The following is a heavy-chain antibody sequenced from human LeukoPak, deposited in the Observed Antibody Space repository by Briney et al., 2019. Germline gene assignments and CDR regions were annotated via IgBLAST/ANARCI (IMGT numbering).Heavy chain of an antibody. CDR2: IYYSGST. V-gene: IGHV4-39*07. J-gene: IGHJ4*02. CDR1: GGSISSSSYY. D-gene: IGHD2-15*01. Sequence: PSETLSLTCTVSGGSISSSSYYWGWIRQPPGKGLEWIGSIYYSGSTYYNPSLKSRVTISVDTSKNQFSLKLSSVTAADAAVYYCARIGYCSGGSCYGIDYWGQGTLVTVSS. CDR3: ARIGYCSGGSCYGIDY.